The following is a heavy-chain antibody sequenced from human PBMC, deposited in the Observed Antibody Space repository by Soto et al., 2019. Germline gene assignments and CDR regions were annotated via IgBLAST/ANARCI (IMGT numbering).Heavy chain of an antibody. D-gene: IGHD3-10*01. CDR3: ARDQESNYYGSAPDY. V-gene: IGHV3-21*01. CDR2: ISSSSSYI. J-gene: IGHJ4*02. Sequence: GGSLRLSCAASGFTFSSYSMNWVRQAPGKGLEWVSSISSSSSYIYYADSVKGRFTISRDNAKNSLYLQMNSLRAEDTAVYYCARDQESNYYGSAPDYWGQGTLVTVSS. CDR1: GFTFSSYS.